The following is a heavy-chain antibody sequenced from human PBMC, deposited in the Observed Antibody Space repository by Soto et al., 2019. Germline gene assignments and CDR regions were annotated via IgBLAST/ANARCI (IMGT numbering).Heavy chain of an antibody. J-gene: IGHJ4*02. V-gene: IGHV4-4*07. CDR1: DGSISTYF. CDR3: ARGGQDFWSGPFDY. D-gene: IGHD3-3*01. Sequence: PSETVSLTXTVSDGSISTYFCNWIRQPAGKGLEWIGRIDNSGNTNYNPSLKSRVTMSADTSRNQFSLKLNSVTAADTAVYYCARGGQDFWSGPFDYWGQGALVTVSS. CDR2: IDNSGNT.